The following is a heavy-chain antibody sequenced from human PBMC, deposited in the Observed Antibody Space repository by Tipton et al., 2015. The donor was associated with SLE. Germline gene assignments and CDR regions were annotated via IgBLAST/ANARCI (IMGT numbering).Heavy chain of an antibody. Sequence: TLSLTCAVYGGSFSGYYWSWIRQPPGKGLEWIGEINHSGSTNYNPSLKSRVTISVDTSKNQFSLKLSSVTAADTAVYYCARWAAAGTKGDYWGQGTLVTVSS. D-gene: IGHD6-13*01. CDR3: ARWAAAGTKGDY. CDR1: GGSFSGYY. V-gene: IGHV4-34*01. J-gene: IGHJ4*02. CDR2: INHSGST.